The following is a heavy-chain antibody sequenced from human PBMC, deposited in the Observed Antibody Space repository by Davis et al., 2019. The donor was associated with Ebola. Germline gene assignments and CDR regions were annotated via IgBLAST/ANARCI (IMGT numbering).Heavy chain of an antibody. J-gene: IGHJ5*02. CDR1: GYTFTKYA. CDR3: ARESLGYCISTSCNVWFDP. Sequence: ASVKVSCKASGYTFTKYAMNWVRQAPGQGLEWMGWINTNTGNPTYAQGFTGRFVFSLDTSVSTAYLQISSLKAEDTAVYYCARESLGYCISTSCNVWFDPWGQGTLVTVSS. V-gene: IGHV7-4-1*02. D-gene: IGHD2-2*01. CDR2: INTNTGNP.